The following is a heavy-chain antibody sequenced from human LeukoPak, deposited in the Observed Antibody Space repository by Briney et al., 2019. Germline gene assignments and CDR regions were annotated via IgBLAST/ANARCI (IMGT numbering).Heavy chain of an antibody. CDR3: ARRATTWPYSYMGV. J-gene: IGHJ6*03. CDR1: GGSISSYY. D-gene: IGHD2/OR15-2a*01. Sequence: SETLSLTCTVSGGSISSYYWSWIRQPPGKGLEWIGYIYTSGSTNYNPSLKSRVTISVDTSKNQFSLKLSSVTAADTAVYYCARRATTWPYSYMGVWGKGTTVTVSS. V-gene: IGHV4-4*09. CDR2: IYTSGST.